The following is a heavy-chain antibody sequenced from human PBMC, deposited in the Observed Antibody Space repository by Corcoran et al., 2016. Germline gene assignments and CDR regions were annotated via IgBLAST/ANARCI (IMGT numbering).Heavy chain of an antibody. CDR2: IYYDGSNK. CDR1: GFTFSNYG. Sequence: QVQLVESGGGVVQPGGSLRLSCAASGFTFSNYGMHGVRQAPGKGLEWVAIIYYDGSNKYYADSVKGRFTISRDNSKNTLYLQMNSLRVEDTAVYSCARGGLTTDFWGQGTLVTVSS. V-gene: IGHV3-33*01. CDR3: ARGGLTTDF. D-gene: IGHD1-1*01. J-gene: IGHJ4*02.